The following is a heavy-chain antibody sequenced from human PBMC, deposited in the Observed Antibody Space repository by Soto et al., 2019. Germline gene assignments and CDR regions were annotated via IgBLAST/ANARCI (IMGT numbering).Heavy chain of an antibody. CDR3: AREIESSSWSPYYYYYGMDV. Sequence: ASVKVSCKASGYTFTGYCMHWVRQAPGQGLEWMGWINPNSGGTNYAQKFQGWVTMTRDTSISTAYMELSRLRSDDTAVYYCAREIESSSWSPYYYYYGMDVWGQGTTVTVSS. D-gene: IGHD6-13*01. V-gene: IGHV1-2*04. CDR1: GYTFTGYC. J-gene: IGHJ6*02. CDR2: INPNSGGT.